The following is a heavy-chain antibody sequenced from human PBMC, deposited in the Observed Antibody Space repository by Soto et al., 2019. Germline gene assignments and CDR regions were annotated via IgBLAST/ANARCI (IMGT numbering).Heavy chain of an antibody. Sequence: QIQLVQSGVEVKKPGASVKVSCKASGYTFTNYGISWVRQAPGQGPEWMGWISGYNGNTKYARKVQGRVTLTTDTSASTAYMGLRGLRSDDTAVYYCARGGSSWSAEYYEHWGQGTLVTVSS. J-gene: IGHJ1*01. CDR3: ARGGSSWSAEYYEH. D-gene: IGHD6-13*01. CDR1: GYTFTNYG. V-gene: IGHV1-18*01. CDR2: ISGYNGNT.